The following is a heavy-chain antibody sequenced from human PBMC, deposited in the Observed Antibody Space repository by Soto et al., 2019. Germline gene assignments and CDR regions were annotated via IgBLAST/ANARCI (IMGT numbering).Heavy chain of an antibody. CDR1: GFTFSSYG. J-gene: IGHJ6*02. Sequence: SLRLSCAASGFTFSSYGMHWVRQAPGKGLEWVAVIWYDGSNKYYADSVKGRFTISRDNSKNTLYLQMNSLRAEDTAVYYCTRGMGICYYGMDVWGQGTTVTVPS. CDR2: IWYDGSNK. CDR3: TRGMGICYYGMDV. D-gene: IGHD6-13*01. V-gene: IGHV3-33*01.